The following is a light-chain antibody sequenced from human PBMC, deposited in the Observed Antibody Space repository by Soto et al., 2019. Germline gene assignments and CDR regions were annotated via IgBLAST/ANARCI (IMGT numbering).Light chain of an antibody. V-gene: IGLV2-23*02. CDR2: EVS. CDR1: SSDIGSYTL. Sequence: QSVLTQPASVSGSPGLSITISCTGTSSDIGSYTLVSWYQQHPGKAPKLLIYEVSKRPSGVSGRFSGSRSGNTASLTISGLQAEDEADYFCCSYAGSFTYVFGTGTKVTVL. J-gene: IGLJ1*01. CDR3: CSYAGSFTYV.